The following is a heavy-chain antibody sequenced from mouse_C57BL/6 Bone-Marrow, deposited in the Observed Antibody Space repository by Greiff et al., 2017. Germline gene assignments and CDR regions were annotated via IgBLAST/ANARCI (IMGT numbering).Heavy chain of an antibody. CDR2: ISSGGSYT. CDR1: GFTFSSYG. J-gene: IGHJ4*01. CDR3: ARHDGFYYYAMDY. D-gene: IGHD2-3*01. V-gene: IGHV5-6*01. Sequence: VQLKESGGDLVKPGGSLKLSCAASGFTFSSYGMSWVRQTPDKRLEWVATISSGGSYTYYPDSVKGRFTISSNNAKNALYLQMSSLKSEDTAMYYCARHDGFYYYAMDYWGQGTSVTVSS.